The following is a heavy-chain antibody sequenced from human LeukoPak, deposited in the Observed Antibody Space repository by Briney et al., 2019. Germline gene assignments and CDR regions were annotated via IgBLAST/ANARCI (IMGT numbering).Heavy chain of an antibody. V-gene: IGHV1-69*01. J-gene: IGHJ6*03. Sequence: GSSVKVSCKASGGTFSSYAISWVRQAPGQGLEWMGGIIPIFGTANYAQKFQGRVTITADESTSTAYMELSSLRSEDTAVYYCARAPSLRDCSSTSCYYYYYMDVWGKGTTVTVSS. D-gene: IGHD2-2*01. CDR3: ARAPSLRDCSSTSCYYYYYMDV. CDR1: GGTFSSYA. CDR2: IIPIFGTA.